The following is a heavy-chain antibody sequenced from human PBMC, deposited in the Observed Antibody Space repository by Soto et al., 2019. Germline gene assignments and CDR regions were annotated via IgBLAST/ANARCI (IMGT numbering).Heavy chain of an antibody. CDR1: GFTFSSYA. J-gene: IGHJ4*02. D-gene: IGHD4-17*01. V-gene: IGHV3-23*01. CDR2: LYGSGRGI. Sequence: GGSLRLSCAASGFTFSSYAIIWIRQAPGKGLEWVSGLYGSGRGIHYADSVKGRFTISRDNSASSVYLQMNNLRVEDTAIYYCAKDAVSGDGVWLAQDWGQGTVVTVS. CDR3: AKDAVSGDGVWLAQD.